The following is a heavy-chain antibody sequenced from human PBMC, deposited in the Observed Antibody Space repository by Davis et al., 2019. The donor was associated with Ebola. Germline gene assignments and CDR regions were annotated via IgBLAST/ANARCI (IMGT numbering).Heavy chain of an antibody. D-gene: IGHD6-19*01. Sequence: ASVKVSCKASGYIFTGYYMHWVRQAPGQGLEWMGWINPNSGGTNYAQKFQGRVTMTRDTSISTAYMELSRLRSDDTAVYYCARTYSSGWPFDYWGQGTLVTVSS. V-gene: IGHV1-2*02. CDR3: ARTYSSGWPFDY. J-gene: IGHJ4*02. CDR1: GYIFTGYY. CDR2: INPNSGGT.